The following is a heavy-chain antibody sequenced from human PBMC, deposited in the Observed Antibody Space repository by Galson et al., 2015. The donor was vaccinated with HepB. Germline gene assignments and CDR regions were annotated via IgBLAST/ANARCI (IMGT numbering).Heavy chain of an antibody. CDR2: INPNSGGT. V-gene: IGHV1-2*04. CDR3: ARGRHIVVVTATDAFNI. D-gene: IGHD2-21*02. Sequence: SVKVSCKASGYTFTGYYMHWVRQAPGQGLEWMGWINPNSGGTNYAQKFQGWVTMTRDTSISTAYMELSRLRSDDTAVYYCARGRHIVVVTATDAFNIWGQGTMVTVSS. CDR1: GYTFTGYY. J-gene: IGHJ3*02.